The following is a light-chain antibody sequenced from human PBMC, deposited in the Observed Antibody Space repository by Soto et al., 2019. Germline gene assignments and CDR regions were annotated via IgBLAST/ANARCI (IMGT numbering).Light chain of an antibody. CDR3: HQYNNWPRT. V-gene: IGKV3-15*01. J-gene: IGKJ1*01. Sequence: EIVMTQSPATLSVSPGERATLSCRASQSVSSNLAWYQQKPGQAPRLLIYRASTRATGIPARFSGSGSGTDFTLTISSLQSEDFAVYYCHQYNNWPRTFGQGTKVEIK. CDR2: RAS. CDR1: QSVSSN.